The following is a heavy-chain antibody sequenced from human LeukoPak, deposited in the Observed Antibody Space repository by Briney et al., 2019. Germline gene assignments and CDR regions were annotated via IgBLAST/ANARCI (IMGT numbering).Heavy chain of an antibody. CDR1: GFTFSSYA. CDR2: ISGSGGNT. CDR3: AKDMYYDSSGPVFDY. V-gene: IGHV3-23*01. J-gene: IGHJ4*02. D-gene: IGHD3-22*01. Sequence: GGSLRLSCAASGFTFSSYAMSWVRQAPGKGLEWVSTISGSGGNTYYADSVKGRFTISRDTSKNTLYLQMNSPRAEDTAVYYCAKDMYYDSSGPVFDYWGQGTLVTVSS.